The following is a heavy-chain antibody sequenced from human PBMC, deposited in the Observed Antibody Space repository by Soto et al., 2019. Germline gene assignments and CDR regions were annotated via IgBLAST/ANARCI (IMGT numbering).Heavy chain of an antibody. CDR1: GFTFTNYW. D-gene: IGHD3-3*01. V-gene: IGHV3-7*01. CDR2: IKQDGSEK. J-gene: IGHJ4*02. CDR3: ARDMGVCWCGYPEGGFDY. Sequence: EAQLVESGGGLVQPGGSLRLSCAASGFTFTNYWMSWVRQAPGKGLEWVANIKQDGSEKYYADSAKGRFIISRDNAKTSLYLQMNSLSAEDTAVYYCARDMGVCWCGYPEGGFDYCGQGTPVTVSS.